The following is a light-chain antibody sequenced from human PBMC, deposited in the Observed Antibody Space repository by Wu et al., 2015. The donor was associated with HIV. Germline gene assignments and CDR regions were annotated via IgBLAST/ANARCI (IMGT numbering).Light chain of an antibody. CDR2: KAS. CDR3: QQYNSYPRT. CDR1: ISSS. Sequence: ISSSVGRGSQQKPREEALTLLIYKASSLLKWGPDSRFSGSGSGTEFTLTISSLQPDDFATYYCQQYNSYPRTFGQGTKVE. J-gene: IGKJ1*01. V-gene: IGKV1-5*03.